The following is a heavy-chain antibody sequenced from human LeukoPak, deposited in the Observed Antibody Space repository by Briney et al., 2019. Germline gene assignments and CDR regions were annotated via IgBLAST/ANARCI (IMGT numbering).Heavy chain of an antibody. CDR3: ARGGSSSWADY. CDR2: IYYSGST. J-gene: IGHJ4*02. V-gene: IGHV4-59*01. CDR1: GGSISSYY. Sequence: SETLSLTCTVSGGSISSYYWSWIRQPPGKGLEWIGYIYYSGSTNYNPSLKSRVTISVDTSKNQFSLKLSSVTAADTAVYYCARGGSSSWADYWGQGTLVTVSS. D-gene: IGHD6-13*01.